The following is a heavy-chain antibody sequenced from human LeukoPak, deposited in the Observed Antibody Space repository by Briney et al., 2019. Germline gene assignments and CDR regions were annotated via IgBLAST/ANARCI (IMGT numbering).Heavy chain of an antibody. CDR2: IIGSGDYT. CDR1: GFTFSSYA. V-gene: IGHV3-23*01. CDR3: AKGYCTSTSCYTSNGIDH. D-gene: IGHD2-2*02. Sequence: GGSLRLSCATSGFTFSSYAVSWVRQAPGKGLQWVSAIIGSGDYTYYADSVRGRFTIARDNSKNTLYLEMNSLRAEDTAVYYCAKGYCTSTSCYTSNGIDHWGQGTLVTVSS. J-gene: IGHJ4*02.